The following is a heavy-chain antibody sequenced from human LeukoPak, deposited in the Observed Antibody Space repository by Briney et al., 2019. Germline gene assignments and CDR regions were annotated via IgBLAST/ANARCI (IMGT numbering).Heavy chain of an antibody. CDR2: INPNSGGT. Sequence: ASVKVSCKASGYTFTGYYMHWVRQAPGQGLEWMGWINPNSGGTNYAQKFQGWVTMTRDTSISTTYMELSRLRSDDTAVYYCARTYDSSGYFNYYYYGMDVWGQGTTVTVSS. CDR1: GYTFTGYY. CDR3: ARTYDSSGYFNYYYYGMDV. D-gene: IGHD3-22*01. V-gene: IGHV1-2*04. J-gene: IGHJ6*02.